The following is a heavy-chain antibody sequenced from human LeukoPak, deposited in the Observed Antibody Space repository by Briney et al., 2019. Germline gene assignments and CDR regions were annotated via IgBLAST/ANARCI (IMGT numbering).Heavy chain of an antibody. J-gene: IGHJ5*02. V-gene: IGHV1-2*02. CDR1: GYTFIDYY. Sequence: GASVKVSCKASGYTFIDYYMHWVGQAPGQGREWMGWMNPKNGGTNYAQKFQGRVIITRDTSIKKAYMEVRRLTYEDTAVYYCARCSVVVPAAINWFDPWGQGTLVTVSS. CDR2: MNPKNGGT. D-gene: IGHD2-2*01. CDR3: ARCSVVVPAAINWFDP.